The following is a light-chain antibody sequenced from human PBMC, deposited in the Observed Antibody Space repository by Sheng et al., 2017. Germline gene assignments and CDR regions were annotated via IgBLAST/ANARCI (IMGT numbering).Light chain of an antibody. J-gene: IGKJ2*03. CDR1: QSISRY. V-gene: IGKV3-20*01. CDR2: GTS. CDR3: QHYGTSPPYS. Sequence: EIVLTQSPATLSLSPGERVTFSCRASQSISRYLAWYQHKPGQAPRLVMYGTSSRATGIPGRFSGSGSGTDFTLTISRLEPEDFAVYYCQHYGTSPPYSFGQGTKLEI.